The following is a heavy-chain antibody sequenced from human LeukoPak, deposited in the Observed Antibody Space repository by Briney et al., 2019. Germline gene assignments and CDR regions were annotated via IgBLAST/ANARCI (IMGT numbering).Heavy chain of an antibody. D-gene: IGHD6-6*01. CDR2: IYYSGNT. J-gene: IGHJ4*02. CDR3: ANSRARSNIAARRFRVADRHFVY. Sequence: SETLSLTCTVSGVSISSSNSYWGWIRQPPGTGLEWIGSIYYSGNTYYNASLKSQVSISIDTSKNQFSLKLSSVTAADTAIYYCANSRARSNIAARRFRVADRHFVYWGQGTLVTVSS. CDR1: GVSISSSNSY. V-gene: IGHV4-39*01.